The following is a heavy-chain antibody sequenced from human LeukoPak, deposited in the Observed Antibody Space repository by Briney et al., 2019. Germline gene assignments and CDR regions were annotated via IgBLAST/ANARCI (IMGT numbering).Heavy chain of an antibody. V-gene: IGHV4-34*01. J-gene: IGHJ4*02. Sequence: SETLSLTCAVYGGSFSGYYWSWLRQPPGKGLEWIGEINHSGSTNYNPSLKSRVTISVDTSKNQFSLKLSSVTAADTAVYYCARGGDVDTAMGDFDYWGQGTPVTVSS. CDR1: GGSFSGYY. CDR3: ARGGDVDTAMGDFDY. D-gene: IGHD5-18*01. CDR2: INHSGST.